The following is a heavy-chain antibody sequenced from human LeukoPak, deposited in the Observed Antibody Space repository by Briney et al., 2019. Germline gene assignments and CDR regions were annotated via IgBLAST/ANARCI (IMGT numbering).Heavy chain of an antibody. CDR3: ARDAGYSSGWFDY. Sequence: GGSLRLSCAASGFIFNSYAMHWVRQAPGKGLEWVAVISYDGSNKYYADSVKGRFTISRDNSKNTLYLQMNSLRPEDTAVYYCARDAGYSSGWFDYWGQGTLVTVSS. CDR1: GFIFNSYA. CDR2: ISYDGSNK. J-gene: IGHJ4*02. V-gene: IGHV3-30-3*01. D-gene: IGHD6-19*01.